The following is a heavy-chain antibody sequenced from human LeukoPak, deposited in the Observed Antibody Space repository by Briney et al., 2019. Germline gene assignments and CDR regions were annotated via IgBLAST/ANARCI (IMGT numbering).Heavy chain of an antibody. D-gene: IGHD3-9*01. CDR3: ARDSTYYDILTGYYNRNPSDY. V-gene: IGHV1-69*13. CDR1: GGTFSSYA. J-gene: IGHJ4*02. Sequence: ASVKVSCEASGGTFSSYAISRVRQAPGQGRERMGGIITIFGTANYAQKFQGRGTITADESTSTAYMELSSLRSEDTAVYYCARDSTYYDILTGYYNRNPSDYWGQGTLVTVSS. CDR2: IITIFGTA.